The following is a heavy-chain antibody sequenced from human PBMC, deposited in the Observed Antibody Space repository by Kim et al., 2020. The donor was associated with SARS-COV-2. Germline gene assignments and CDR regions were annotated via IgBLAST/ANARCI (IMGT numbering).Heavy chain of an antibody. Sequence: GSLRLSCAASGFTFDDYAMHWVRQAPGKGLEWVSLICGDGGSTYYADSVKGRFTISRDNSKNSLYLQMHSLRTEDTALYYCAKDLTLDGYNLDTGSSYYYGMDVWGQGTTVTVS. CDR1: GFTFDDYA. D-gene: IGHD5-12*01. V-gene: IGHV3-43*02. CDR3: AKDLTLDGYNLDTGSSYYYGMDV. CDR2: ICGDGGST. J-gene: IGHJ6*02.